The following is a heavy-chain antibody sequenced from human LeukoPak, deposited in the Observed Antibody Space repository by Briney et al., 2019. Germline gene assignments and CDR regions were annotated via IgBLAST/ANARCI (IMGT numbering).Heavy chain of an antibody. D-gene: IGHD6-13*01. CDR1: GFTVSSNS. CDR3: ARDFRYSSHKNSNYYYYYMDV. CDR2: IYSAGSI. V-gene: IGHV3-53*01. J-gene: IGHJ6*03. Sequence: GGSLRLSCTVSGFTVSSNSMSWVRQAPGKGLEWVSFIYSAGSIYYSDSVRGRFTISIDNSKNTLYLQMNSLRAEDTAVYYCARDFRYSSHKNSNYYYYYMDVWGKGTTVTVSS.